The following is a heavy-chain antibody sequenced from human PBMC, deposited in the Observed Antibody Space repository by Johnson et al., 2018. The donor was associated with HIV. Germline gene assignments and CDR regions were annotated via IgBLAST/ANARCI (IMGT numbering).Heavy chain of an antibody. V-gene: IGHV3-7*01. CDR3: ARGRFPEYIDIASGAFDI. D-gene: IGHD5-12*01. Sequence: VQLVESGGGVVQPGGSLRLSCAASGFTFSSYGMHWVRQAPGKGLEWVANIKEDGSDKYYVDSVKGRFTISRDNVQNSLSLQMNSLRPEDTAVYYCARGRFPEYIDIASGAFDIWGQGTMVTVSS. CDR1: GFTFSSYG. CDR2: IKEDGSDK. J-gene: IGHJ3*02.